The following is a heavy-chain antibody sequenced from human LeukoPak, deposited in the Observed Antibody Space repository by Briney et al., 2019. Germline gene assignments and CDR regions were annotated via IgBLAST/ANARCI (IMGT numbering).Heavy chain of an antibody. D-gene: IGHD2-2*01. CDR2: IYTSGST. V-gene: IGHV4-4*07. Sequence: SETLSLTCTVSGGSISGYYWSWIRQPAGKGLEWLGRIYTSGSTNYNPSFKSRVTMSVDTSKNQFSLKLSSVTAADTAVYYCARMDDCGSTDCSAFDYWGQGTLVPVSS. CDR1: GGSISGYY. CDR3: ARMDDCGSTDCSAFDY. J-gene: IGHJ4*02.